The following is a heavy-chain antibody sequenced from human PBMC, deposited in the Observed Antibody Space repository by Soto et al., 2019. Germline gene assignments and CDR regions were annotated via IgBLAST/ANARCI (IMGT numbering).Heavy chain of an antibody. D-gene: IGHD3-9*01. CDR1: GFSFSDSA. CDR2: ISFNGINT. V-gene: IGHV3-30-3*01. CDR3: ARDVSGFEYFDF. J-gene: IGHJ4*02. Sequence: GVSLRLSCAASGFSFSDSAMHWVRQAPGRGPEWLALISFNGINTYYADSVRGRFTISRDNSKNTLFLQMNTLRAEDTAVYYCARDVSGFEYFDFWCQGTLVTVSS.